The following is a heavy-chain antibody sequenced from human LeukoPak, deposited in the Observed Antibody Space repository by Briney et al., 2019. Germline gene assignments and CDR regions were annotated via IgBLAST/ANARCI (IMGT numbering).Heavy chain of an antibody. CDR1: GYTFTSYG. CDR2: ISAYNGNT. J-gene: IGHJ5*02. CDR3: ARGGPITMVQGVTRSPRWFDP. V-gene: IGHV1-18*01. D-gene: IGHD3-10*01. Sequence: GASVKVSCKASGYTFTSYGISWVRQAPGQGLEWMGWISAYNGNTNYAQKLQGRVTMTTDTSTSTAYVELRSLRSDDTAVYYCARGGPITMVQGVTRSPRWFDPWGQGTLVTVCS.